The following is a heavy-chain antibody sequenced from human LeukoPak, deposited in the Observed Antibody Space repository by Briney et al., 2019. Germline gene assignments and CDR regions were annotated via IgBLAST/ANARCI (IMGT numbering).Heavy chain of an antibody. CDR2: INSDGSST. J-gene: IGHJ4*02. CDR1: GFTFSSYW. CDR3: ARHSSPTTVHFAPFDF. V-gene: IGHV3-74*01. Sequence: GGSLRLSCAASGFTFSSYWMHWVRQAPGKGLVWVSRINSDGSSTSYADSVKGRFTISRDNAKNSLYLQMNSLRDEDTAVYYCARHSSPTTVHFAPFDFWGQGALITVSS. D-gene: IGHD4-11*01.